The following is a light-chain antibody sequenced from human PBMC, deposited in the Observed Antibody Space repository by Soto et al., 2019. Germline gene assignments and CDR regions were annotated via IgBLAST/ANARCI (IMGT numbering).Light chain of an antibody. Sequence: DIQMTQSPSSLSASVGDRVTITCRASQSISSFLNWYQQKPGKAPKLLIYAASSLQSGVPSRFSGSESGTDFNLTVSSLQPEDFATYYCQQSYNTPPTFGQGTKVEIK. V-gene: IGKV1-39*01. CDR3: QQSYNTPPT. CDR1: QSISSF. CDR2: AAS. J-gene: IGKJ1*01.